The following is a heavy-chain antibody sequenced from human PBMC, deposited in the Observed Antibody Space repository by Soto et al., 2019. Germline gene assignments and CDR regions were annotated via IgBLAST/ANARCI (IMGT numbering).Heavy chain of an antibody. CDR3: ARDHFSSMVYMDV. J-gene: IGHJ6*03. CDR1: GFTFSSYS. CDR2: ISSSSSYI. D-gene: IGHD6-6*01. Sequence: PGGSLRLSCAASGFTFSSYSINWVRQAPGKGLEWVSSISSSSSYIYYADSVKGRFTISRDNAKNSLYLQMNSLRAEDTAVYYCARDHFSSMVYMDVWGKGTTVTVSS. V-gene: IGHV3-21*01.